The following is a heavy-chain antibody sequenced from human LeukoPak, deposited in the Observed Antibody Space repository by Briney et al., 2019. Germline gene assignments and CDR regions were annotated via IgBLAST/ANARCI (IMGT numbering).Heavy chain of an antibody. V-gene: IGHV1-2*02. CDR1: GYTFTGYY. CDR2: INPNSGGT. Sequence: ASVKVSCKASGYTFTGYYMHWVRQAPGQGLEWMGWINPNSGGTNYAQKFQGRVTMTRDTSISTAYMELNRLRSDDTAVYYCARGGDFWSGEGAFDIWGQGTMVTVSS. CDR3: ARGGDFWSGEGAFDI. J-gene: IGHJ3*02. D-gene: IGHD3-3*01.